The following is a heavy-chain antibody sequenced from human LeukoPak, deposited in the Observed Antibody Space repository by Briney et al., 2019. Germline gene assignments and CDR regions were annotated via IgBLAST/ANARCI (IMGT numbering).Heavy chain of an antibody. J-gene: IGHJ3*02. D-gene: IGHD3-22*01. CDR1: GGSISSGGYS. CDR3: ARGIGVVRGAFDI. CDR2: IYHSGST. V-gene: IGHV4-30-2*01. Sequence: SETLSLTCAVSGGSISSGGYSWSWIRQPPGKGLEWIGYIYHSGSTYYNPSLKSRVTISVDRSKNQFSLKLSSVTAADTAVYYCARGIGVVRGAFDIWGQGTMVTVSS.